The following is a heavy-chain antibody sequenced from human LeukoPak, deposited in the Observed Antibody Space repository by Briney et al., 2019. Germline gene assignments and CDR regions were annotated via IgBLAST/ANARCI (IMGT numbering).Heavy chain of an antibody. CDR2: ISSSSSYT. J-gene: IGHJ4*02. V-gene: IGHV3-11*06. D-gene: IGHD4-17*01. CDR1: GFTFSDYY. Sequence: PGGSLRLSCAASGFTFSDYYMSWVRQAPRKGLEWVSYISSSSSYTNYADSVKGRFSISRDNAKNSLYLQMNSLRAEDTAVYYCARDLLDGDYGDLFDFWGQGTLVTVSS. CDR3: ARDLLDGDYGDLFDF.